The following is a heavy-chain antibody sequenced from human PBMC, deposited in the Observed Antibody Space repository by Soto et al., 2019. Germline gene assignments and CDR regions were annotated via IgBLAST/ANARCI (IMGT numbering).Heavy chain of an antibody. CDR2: MNPDRANT. V-gene: IGHV1-8*01. Sequence: QVQLVQSGAEVKQPGASVKVSCRASGYTFTKYDIILVRQATGQGLEWMGWMNPDRANTGYTQKFEGRVTMTRDKSINSAYMELLSVTAEDTAVYDCARAIRDQLLSDYWGQGTLVTVSS. D-gene: IGHD1-26*01. CDR1: GYTFTKYD. CDR3: ARAIRDQLLSDY. J-gene: IGHJ4*02.